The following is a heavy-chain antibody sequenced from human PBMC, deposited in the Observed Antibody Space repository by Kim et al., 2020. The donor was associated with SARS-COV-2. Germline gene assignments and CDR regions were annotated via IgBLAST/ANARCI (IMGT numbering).Heavy chain of an antibody. V-gene: IGHV4-59*01. CDR2: IYYSGST. D-gene: IGHD6-13*01. Sequence: SETLSLTCTVSGGSISSYYWSWIRQPPGKGLEWIGYIYYSGSTNYNPSLKSRVTISVDTSKNQFSLKLSSVTAADTAVYYCARLSSSSWYWRYYYYYGMDGWGQGTTVTVSS. CDR1: GGSISSYY. CDR3: ARLSSSSWYWRYYYYYGMDG. J-gene: IGHJ6*02.